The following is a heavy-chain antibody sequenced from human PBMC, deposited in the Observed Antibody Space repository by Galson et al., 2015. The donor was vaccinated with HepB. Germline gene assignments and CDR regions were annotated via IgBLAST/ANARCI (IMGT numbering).Heavy chain of an antibody. D-gene: IGHD6-13*01. V-gene: IGHV1-3*01. J-gene: IGHJ6*02. CDR3: AREKIAADLFGPFYYYYGMDV. CDR1: GYTFTSYA. CDR2: INAGNGNT. Sequence: SVKVSCKASGYTFTSYAMHWVRQAPGQRLEWMGWINAGNGNTKYSQKFQGRVTITRDTSASTAYMELSSLRSEDTAVYYCAREKIAADLFGPFYYYYGMDVWGQGTTVTVSS.